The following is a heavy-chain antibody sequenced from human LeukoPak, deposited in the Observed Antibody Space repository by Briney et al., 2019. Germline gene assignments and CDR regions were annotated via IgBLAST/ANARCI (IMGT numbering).Heavy chain of an antibody. CDR1: GFTFSSYS. CDR3: ARPSSIAALDY. Sequence: PGGSLRLSCAASGFTFSSYSMNWARQAPGKGLEWASSISSSSSYIYYADSVKGRFTISRDNAKNPLYLQMNSLRAEDTAVYYCARPSSIAALDYWGQGTLVTVSS. D-gene: IGHD6-6*01. J-gene: IGHJ4*02. CDR2: ISSSSSYI. V-gene: IGHV3-21*01.